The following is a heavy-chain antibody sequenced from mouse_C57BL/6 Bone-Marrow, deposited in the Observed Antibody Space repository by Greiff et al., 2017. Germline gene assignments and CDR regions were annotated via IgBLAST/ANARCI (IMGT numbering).Heavy chain of an antibody. J-gene: IGHJ2*01. D-gene: IGHD1-1*01. CDR1: GFSFNTYA. CDR3: VRHYYGCFDY. CDR2: IRSKSNNYAT. Sequence: DVQLVESGGGLVQPKGSLKLSCAASGFSFNTYAMNWVRQAPGKGLEWVARIRSKSNNYATYYADSVKDRFTISRDDSESMLYLQMNNLKTEDTAMYYCVRHYYGCFDYWGQGTTLTVSS. V-gene: IGHV10-1*01.